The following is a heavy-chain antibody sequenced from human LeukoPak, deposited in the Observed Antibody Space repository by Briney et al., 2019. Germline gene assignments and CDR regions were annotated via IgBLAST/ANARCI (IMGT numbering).Heavy chain of an antibody. V-gene: IGHV1-18*01. CDR2: ISAYNGNT. J-gene: IGHJ3*02. CDR3: ARDHDIAAAGTGAFDI. D-gene: IGHD6-13*01. Sequence: ASVKASCKASGYTFTSYGISWVRQAPGQGLEWRGWISAYNGNTNYAQKLQGRVTMTTDTSTSTAYMELRSLRSDDTAVYYCARDHDIAAAGTGAFDIWGQGTMVTVSS. CDR1: GYTFTSYG.